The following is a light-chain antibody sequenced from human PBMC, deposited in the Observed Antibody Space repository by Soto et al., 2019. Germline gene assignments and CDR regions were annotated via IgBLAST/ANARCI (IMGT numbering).Light chain of an antibody. CDR3: QVWDSSTVV. Sequence: SYELTQPLSVSVALGQRASITCGGNNIGTKSVHWYQQKPGQAPVLVIYRDNNRPSGIPERFSGSNSGNTATLTISRAQAGDEADYSCQVWDSSTVVFGGGTKLTVL. V-gene: IGLV3-9*01. CDR2: RDN. CDR1: NIGTKS. J-gene: IGLJ2*01.